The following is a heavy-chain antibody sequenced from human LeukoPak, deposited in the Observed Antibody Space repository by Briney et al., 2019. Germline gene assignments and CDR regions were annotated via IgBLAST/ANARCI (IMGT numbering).Heavy chain of an antibody. CDR2: ISSSSNYL. V-gene: IGHV3-21*01. CDR1: GFTFSSYS. Sequence: PGGSLRLSCAASGFTFSSYSMNWVRQAPGKGLEWVSFISSSSNYLYYADSVKGRFTISRDNAKNSLYLQMNSLRAEDTAVYYGARDVAARPRWFAPWGQGTLVTVSS. J-gene: IGHJ5*02. D-gene: IGHD6-6*01. CDR3: ARDVAARPRWFAP.